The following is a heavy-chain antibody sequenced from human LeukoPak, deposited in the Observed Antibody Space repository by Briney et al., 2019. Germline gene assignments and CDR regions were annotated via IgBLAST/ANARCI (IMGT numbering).Heavy chain of an antibody. J-gene: IGHJ5*02. D-gene: IGHD3-9*01. CDR3: TGYYGSNSWFDP. V-gene: IGHV1-3*01. CDR2: INAGNGNT. Sequence: GASVRVSCKASGYTFTSYAMNWVRQAAGQRLEWRGGINAGNGNTKYSQKFQGRVTITRDTSASTAYMELSRLRSEDTAVYYCTGYYGSNSWFDPWGQGTLVTVSS. CDR1: GYTFTSYA.